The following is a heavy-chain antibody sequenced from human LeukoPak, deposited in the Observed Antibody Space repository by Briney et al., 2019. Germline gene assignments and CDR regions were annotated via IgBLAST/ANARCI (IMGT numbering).Heavy chain of an antibody. Sequence: GGSLRLSCAASGFTFSSYEMSWVRQAPGKGLEWVSVIGGSGGSTYYADSVKGRFTISRDNSKNTLYLQMNSLRVEDTAVYYCAKLVSQYAVSDYWGQGTLVTVSS. J-gene: IGHJ4*02. V-gene: IGHV3-23*01. D-gene: IGHD2-8*01. CDR1: GFTFSSYE. CDR2: IGGSGGST. CDR3: AKLVSQYAVSDY.